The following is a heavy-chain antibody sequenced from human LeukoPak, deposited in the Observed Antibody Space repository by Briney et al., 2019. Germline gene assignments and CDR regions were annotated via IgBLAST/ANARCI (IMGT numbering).Heavy chain of an antibody. CDR2: INHSGNT. CDR3: ARGSEWRYDILTGCFDL. D-gene: IGHD3-9*01. V-gene: IGHV4-34*01. J-gene: IGHJ2*01. CDR1: GGSFSGYY. Sequence: SETLSITCAVYGGSFSGYYWSWIRQPPGKGLEWIGEINHSGNTNYNSSLKSRVTISIDTSKNQFSLKLTSVTAADTAVYHCARGSEWRYDILTGCFDLWGRGTPVTVSS.